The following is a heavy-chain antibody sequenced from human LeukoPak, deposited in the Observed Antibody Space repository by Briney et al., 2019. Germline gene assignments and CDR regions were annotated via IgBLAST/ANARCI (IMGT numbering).Heavy chain of an antibody. J-gene: IGHJ4*02. D-gene: IGHD6-19*01. CDR3: ARGKMSSGWYHYFDY. CDR1: GGSFSGYY. CDR2: INHSGST. Sequence: PSETLSLICAVYGGSFSGYYWSWIRQPPGKGLEWIGEINHSGSTNYNPSLKSRVTISVDTSKNQFSLKLSSVTAADTAVYYCARGKMSSGWYHYFDYWGQGTLVTVSS. V-gene: IGHV4-34*01.